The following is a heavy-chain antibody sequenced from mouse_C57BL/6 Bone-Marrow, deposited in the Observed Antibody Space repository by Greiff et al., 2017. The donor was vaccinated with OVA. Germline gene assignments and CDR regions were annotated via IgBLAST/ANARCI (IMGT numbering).Heavy chain of an antibody. J-gene: IGHJ1*03. CDR3: ARPVFITTVVATRYFDV. CDR1: GYTFTSYW. CDR2: IHPNSGST. Sequence: QVQLKQPGAELVKPGASVKLSCKASGYTFTSYWMHWVKQRPGQGLEWIGMIHPNSGSTNYNEKFKSKATLTVDKSSSTAYMQLSSLTSEDSAVYYCARPVFITTVVATRYFDVWGTGTTVTVSS. D-gene: IGHD1-1*01. V-gene: IGHV1-64*01.